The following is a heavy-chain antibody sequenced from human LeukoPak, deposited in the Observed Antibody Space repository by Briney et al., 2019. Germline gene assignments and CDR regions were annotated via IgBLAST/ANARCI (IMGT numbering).Heavy chain of an antibody. J-gene: IGHJ4*02. CDR2: INPISGDT. Sequence: ASVKVSCKTSGYTFTDYYIHWVRQALGHGLEWMGWINPISGDTRFAQKFQGRVTLTGDTSVTTAYMELSRLKTDDTAVYFCARDVAVAGIDFWGQGSLVAVSS. D-gene: IGHD6-19*01. CDR1: GYTFTDYY. CDR3: ARDVAVAGIDF. V-gene: IGHV1-2*02.